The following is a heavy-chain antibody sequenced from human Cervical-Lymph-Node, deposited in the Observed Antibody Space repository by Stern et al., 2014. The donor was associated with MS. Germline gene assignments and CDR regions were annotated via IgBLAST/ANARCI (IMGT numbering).Heavy chain of an antibody. Sequence: DQLVESGAEVKKPGASVKVSCKASGYTFTSYGTSWARKGPGQGLEWMGWISAYNGNTNYAQKFQGRVTMTTDTSTSTAYMELRSLRSDDTAVYYCARDPQRSGSYWGQGTLVTVSS. J-gene: IGHJ4*02. CDR1: GYTFTSYG. CDR2: ISAYNGNT. CDR3: ARDPQRSGSY. D-gene: IGHD1-26*01. V-gene: IGHV1-18*01.